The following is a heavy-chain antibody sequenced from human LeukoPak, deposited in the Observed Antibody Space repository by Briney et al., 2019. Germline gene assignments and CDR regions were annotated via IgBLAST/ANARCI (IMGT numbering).Heavy chain of an antibody. CDR2: ISYSGST. CDR3: ARDPSLYYDILTGPGDFDY. V-gene: IGHV4-59*12. Sequence: SETLSLTCTVSGDSLSPYYWGWIRQPPGKGLEWLGYISYSGSTNYNPSLKSRVTFSVATSKNQFFLDLSSVTAADTAVYYCARDPSLYYDILTGPGDFDYWGQGTLVTVSS. J-gene: IGHJ4*02. D-gene: IGHD3-9*01. CDR1: GDSLSPYY.